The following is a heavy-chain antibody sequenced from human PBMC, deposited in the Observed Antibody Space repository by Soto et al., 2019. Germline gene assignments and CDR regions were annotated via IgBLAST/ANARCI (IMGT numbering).Heavy chain of an antibody. D-gene: IGHD2-15*01. Sequence: GASVKVSCKASGGTFSSYTISWVRQAPGQGLEWMGRIIPILGIANYAQKFQGRVTITADKSTSTAYMELSSLRSEDTAVYYCARATTNCSGGSCYSAYYYMDVWGKGATVTVSS. CDR1: GGTFSSYT. CDR2: IIPILGIA. V-gene: IGHV1-69*02. CDR3: ARATTNCSGGSCYSAYYYMDV. J-gene: IGHJ6*03.